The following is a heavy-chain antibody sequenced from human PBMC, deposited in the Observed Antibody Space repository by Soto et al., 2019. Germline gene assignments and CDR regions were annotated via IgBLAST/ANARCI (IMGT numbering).Heavy chain of an antibody. Sequence: SVNVSCKASGGTFSSYAISWVRQAPGQGLEWMGGIIPIFGTANYAQKFQGRVTITADKSTSTAYMELSSLRSEDTAVYYCARDLASPHVPEGDWGQGILVTVSS. CDR2: IIPIFGTA. V-gene: IGHV1-69*06. D-gene: IGHD3-16*01. CDR3: ARDLASPHVPEGD. CDR1: GGTFSSYA. J-gene: IGHJ4*02.